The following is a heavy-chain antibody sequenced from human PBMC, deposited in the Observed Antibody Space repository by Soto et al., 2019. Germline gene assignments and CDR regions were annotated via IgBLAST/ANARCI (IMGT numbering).Heavy chain of an antibody. CDR2: IWYDGRNT. Sequence: GGSLRLSCEASGYTFSSCAIHWVRLAAGKGLEWVAAIWYDGRNTFYADSVKGRFTISRDNSKNTLYLEMNSLRVDDTAVYYCAKETTRFAVPPAIDYWGQGTLVTVSS. D-gene: IGHD1-1*01. CDR1: GYTFSSCA. CDR3: AKETTRFAVPPAIDY. V-gene: IGHV3-30*02. J-gene: IGHJ4*02.